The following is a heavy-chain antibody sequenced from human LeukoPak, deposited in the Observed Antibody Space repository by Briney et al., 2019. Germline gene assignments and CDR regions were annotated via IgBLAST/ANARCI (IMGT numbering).Heavy chain of an antibody. J-gene: IGHJ6*03. V-gene: IGHV1-8*03. Sequence: ASVKVSCKASGYTFTSYDINWVRQATGQGLEWMGWMNTNSGNTGYAQKFQGRVTITRNTSISTAYMELSSLRSEDTAVYYCARDPYSGSYGPYYYYYMDVWGKGTTVTISS. CDR1: GYTFTSYD. D-gene: IGHD1-26*01. CDR3: ARDPYSGSYGPYYYYYMDV. CDR2: MNTNSGNT.